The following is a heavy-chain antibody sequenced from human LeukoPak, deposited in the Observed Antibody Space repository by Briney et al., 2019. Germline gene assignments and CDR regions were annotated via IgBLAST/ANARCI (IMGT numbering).Heavy chain of an antibody. D-gene: IGHD6-19*01. V-gene: IGHV4-38-2*01. CDR2: IYDTGSN. CDR3: ASGSSGWLWYFDL. CDR1: GYSISSGYY. J-gene: IGHJ2*01. Sequence: SETLSLTCAVSGYSISSGYYWGWIRQPPGKGLEWIGSIYDTGSNYYTPSLKSRVTISIDTSKNQFSLKLSSVTAADPAVYYCASGSSGWLWYFDLWGRGTLVTVSS.